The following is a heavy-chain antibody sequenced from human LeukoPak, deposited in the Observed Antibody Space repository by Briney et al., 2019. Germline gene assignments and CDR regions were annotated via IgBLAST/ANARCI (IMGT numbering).Heavy chain of an antibody. CDR1: GFTFSSYG. CDR2: IRYDGSNK. V-gene: IGHV3-30*02. CDR3: AKDRIYSSFTSWGAFDY. J-gene: IGHJ4*02. Sequence: GGSLRLSCAASGFTFSSYGMHWVRQAPGKGLEWVAFIRYDGSNKYYTDSVKGRFTISRDDSKNTLYLQMNSLRAEDTAVYYCAKDRIYSSFTSWGAFDYWGQGTLVTVSS. D-gene: IGHD6-6*01.